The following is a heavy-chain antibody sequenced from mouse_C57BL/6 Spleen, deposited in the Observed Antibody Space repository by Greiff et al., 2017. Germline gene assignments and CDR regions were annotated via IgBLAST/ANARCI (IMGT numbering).Heavy chain of an antibody. V-gene: IGHV5-4*01. CDR1: GFTFSSYA. CDR3: AKDLDSNYPYFDD. CDR2: ISDGGSYT. D-gene: IGHD2-5*01. J-gene: IGHJ2*01. Sequence: EVQGVESGGGLVKPGGSLKLSCAASGFTFSSYAMSWVRQTPEKRLEWVATISDGGSYTYYPDNVKGRFTISRDNAKNNLYLQMSHLKSEDTAMYYCAKDLDSNYPYFDDWGQGTTLTVSS.